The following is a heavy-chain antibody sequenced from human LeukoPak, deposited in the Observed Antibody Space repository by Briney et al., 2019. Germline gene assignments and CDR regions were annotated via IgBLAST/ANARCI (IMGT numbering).Heavy chain of an antibody. Sequence: PSETLSLTCTVSGGSISSSSYYWGWIRQPPGKGLEWIGSIYYSGSTYYNPSLKSRVTISVDTSKNQFSLKLSSVTAADTAVYFCARGSISGTRIYYYYYLDVWGKGTTVTISS. J-gene: IGHJ6*03. D-gene: IGHD1-20*01. CDR1: GGSISSSSYY. V-gene: IGHV4-39*07. CDR3: ARGSISGTRIYYYYYLDV. CDR2: IYYSGST.